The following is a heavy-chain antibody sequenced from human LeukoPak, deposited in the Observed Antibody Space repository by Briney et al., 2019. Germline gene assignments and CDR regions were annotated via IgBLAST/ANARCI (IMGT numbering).Heavy chain of an antibody. J-gene: IGHJ4*02. CDR1: GGSISSSSYY. CDR3: ARDKGAAAGHFDY. D-gene: IGHD6-13*01. CDR2: IYYSGST. Sequence: PSETLSLTCTVSGGSISSSSYYWGWIRQPPGKGLEWIGSIYYSGSTYYNPSLKSRVTISVDTSKNQFSLKLSSVTAADTAVYYCARDKGAAAGHFDYWGQGTLVTVSS. V-gene: IGHV4-39*02.